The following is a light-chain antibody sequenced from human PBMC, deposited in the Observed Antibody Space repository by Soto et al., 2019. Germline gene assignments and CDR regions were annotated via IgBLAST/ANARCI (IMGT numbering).Light chain of an antibody. V-gene: IGLV1-47*01. CDR1: SSNIGSHS. J-gene: IGLJ2*01. Sequence: QSVLTQPPSASGTPGQRVTISCSGSSSNIGSHSVYWYQQLPGTAPQLLIYWNNQRPSGVPDRFSGSKSGYSASLAISGLRAEYEADYYCAAWDDSLNVLFGGGTKLTV. CDR2: WNN. CDR3: AAWDDSLNVL.